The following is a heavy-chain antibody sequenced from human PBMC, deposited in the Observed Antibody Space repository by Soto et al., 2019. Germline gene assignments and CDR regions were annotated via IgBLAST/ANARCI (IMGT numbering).Heavy chain of an antibody. Sequence: SETLSLTCAVYGGSFSGYYWSWIRQPPGKGLEWIGEINHSGSTNYNPSLKSRVTISVDTSKNQFSLKLSSVTAADTAVYYCARGQLAARPAVQSEYLQHWGQGTLVTVSS. D-gene: IGHD6-6*01. CDR2: INHSGST. CDR3: ARGQLAARPAVQSEYLQH. CDR1: GGSFSGYY. J-gene: IGHJ1*01. V-gene: IGHV4-34*01.